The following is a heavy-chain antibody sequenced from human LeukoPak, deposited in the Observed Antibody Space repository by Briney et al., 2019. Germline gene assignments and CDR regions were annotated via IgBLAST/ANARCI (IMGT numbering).Heavy chain of an antibody. J-gene: IGHJ4*02. CDR1: GFTFSSYG. D-gene: IGHD6-13*01. V-gene: IGHV3-23*01. Sequence: PGGSLRLSCAASGFTFSSYGVSWVRQAPGKGLEWVSAISGSGGSTYYADSVKGRFTISRDNSKNTLYLQMNSLRAEDTAVYYCAKDPAKYSSSWYVYWGQGTLVTVSS. CDR2: ISGSGGST. CDR3: AKDPAKYSSSWYVY.